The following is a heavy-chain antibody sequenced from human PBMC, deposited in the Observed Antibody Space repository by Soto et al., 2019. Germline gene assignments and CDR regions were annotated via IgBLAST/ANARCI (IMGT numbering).Heavy chain of an antibody. CDR1: GFTFSSYA. Sequence: EVQLLESGGGLVQPGGSLRLSCAASGFTFSSYAMSWVRQAPGKGLEWVSAISGSGGSTYYADSVKGRFTISRDNSKNTLYLQMNSLRAEDTAVYYCAKDQLYSRAYPRAFDIWGQGTMVTVSS. CDR2: ISGSGGST. D-gene: IGHD6-25*01. V-gene: IGHV3-23*01. J-gene: IGHJ3*02. CDR3: AKDQLYSRAYPRAFDI.